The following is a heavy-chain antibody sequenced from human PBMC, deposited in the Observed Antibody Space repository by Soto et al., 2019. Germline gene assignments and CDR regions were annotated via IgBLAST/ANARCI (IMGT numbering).Heavy chain of an antibody. CDR2: ISSSGEYI. Sequence: SVGSLRLSCGASGFTFTSYTMNWVSQAPGKGLEGVASISSSGEYIYYGEAMKGGVTMSRDNAKNSLFLDMNSLTGEDTAVYYCARARVYATGPLDFWGQGTLVTVSS. D-gene: IGHD6-13*01. V-gene: IGHV3-21*06. CDR1: GFTFTSYT. J-gene: IGHJ4*02. CDR3: ARARVYATGPLDF.